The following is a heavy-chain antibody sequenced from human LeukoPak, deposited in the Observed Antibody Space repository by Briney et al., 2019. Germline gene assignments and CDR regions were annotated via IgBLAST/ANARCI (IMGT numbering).Heavy chain of an antibody. CDR2: IYYSGST. J-gene: IGHJ4*02. CDR1: GGSISDYY. CDR3: ARVRFFDSSVLTRKRSYYFDY. D-gene: IGHD3-22*01. V-gene: IGHV4-59*12. Sequence: SETLSLTCTVSGGSISDYYWNWIRQPPGKGLEWIGSIYYSGSTYYNPSLKSRVTISVDTSKNQFSLKLSSVTAADTAVYYCARVRFFDSSVLTRKRSYYFDYWGQGTLVTVSS.